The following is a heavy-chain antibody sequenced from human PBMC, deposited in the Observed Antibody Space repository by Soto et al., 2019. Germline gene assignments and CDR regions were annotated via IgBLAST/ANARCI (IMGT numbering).Heavy chain of an antibody. CDR3: AMVVASIAAAATSYGGNWFDP. V-gene: IGHV1-46*01. CDR2: INPSGGST. CDR1: GYTLTSNY. D-gene: IGHD6-13*01. J-gene: IGHJ5*02. Sequence: GFSVKVSCKASGYTLTSNYMHSVRQAPGQRLEWMGIINPSGGSTSYAQKFQGRVTMTRDTSTSTVYMELSSLRSEDTAVYYCAMVVASIAAAATSYGGNWFDPWGQGPLVTVSS.